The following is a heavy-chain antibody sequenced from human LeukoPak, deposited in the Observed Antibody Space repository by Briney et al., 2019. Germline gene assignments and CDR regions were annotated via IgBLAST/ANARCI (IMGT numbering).Heavy chain of an antibody. CDR3: ANTLLWGYNWFEP. J-gene: IGHJ5*02. CDR2: INNNGGNT. D-gene: IGHD3-10*01. Sequence: GGSLRLSCAASGFTFSNYAMSWVRQAPGKGLEWVSSINNNGGNTYYADSMKGRFTISRDNSKNTLYLQMDSLRAEDTAVYYCANTLLWGYNWFEPWGQGNLVTVSS. CDR1: GFTFSNYA. V-gene: IGHV3-23*01.